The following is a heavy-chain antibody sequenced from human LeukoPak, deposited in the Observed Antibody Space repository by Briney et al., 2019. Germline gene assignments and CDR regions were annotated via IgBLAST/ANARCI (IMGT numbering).Heavy chain of an antibody. CDR1: GFTFGSYG. CDR3: AKVMRRNIVVVPAAIAIDY. V-gene: IGHV3-30*02. Sequence: PGGSLRLSCAASGFTFGSYGMHWVRQAPGKGLEGVAFIRYDGSNKYYADSVKGRFTISRDNSKNTLYLQMNSLRAEDTAVYYCAKVMRRNIVVVPAAIAIDYWGQGTLVTVSS. CDR2: IRYDGSNK. J-gene: IGHJ4*02. D-gene: IGHD2-2*02.